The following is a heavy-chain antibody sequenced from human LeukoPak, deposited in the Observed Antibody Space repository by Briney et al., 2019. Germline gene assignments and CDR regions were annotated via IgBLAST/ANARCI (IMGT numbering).Heavy chain of an antibody. CDR1: RFTFSGSL. J-gene: IGHJ4*02. V-gene: IGHV3-7*01. D-gene: IGHD2-2*02. Sequence: GGSLRLSCAACRFTFSGSLMTWVRQAPGKGPEWVANINQDGGVKGYLDSVQGRFTISRDNAKNSLYLQMNSLRAEDTAIYFCARDRAYTTFDYWGQGTLVTVSS. CDR3: ARDRAYTTFDY. CDR2: INQDGGVK.